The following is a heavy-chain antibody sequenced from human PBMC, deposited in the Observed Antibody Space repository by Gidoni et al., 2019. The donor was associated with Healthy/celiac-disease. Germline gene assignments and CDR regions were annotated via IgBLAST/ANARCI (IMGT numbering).Heavy chain of an antibody. J-gene: IGHJ6*03. D-gene: IGHD6-13*01. CDR1: GFTFRSFG. V-gene: IGHV3-13*01. CDR2: IGMAGYT. Sequence: EVQLVASGGGLVQPGGSLRLSCAASGFTFRSFGMHWVLHGTGKGLGWFPAIGMAGYTYYPGSVKGRFTISRENANNSLYLQMNSLRAEDTAVSYCARGAVYSSRSSYYYYYMDVWGKGPTVTVSS. CDR3: ARGAVYSSRSSYYYYYMDV.